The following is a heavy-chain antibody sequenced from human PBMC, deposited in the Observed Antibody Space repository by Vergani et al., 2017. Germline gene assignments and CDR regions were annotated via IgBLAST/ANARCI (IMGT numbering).Heavy chain of an antibody. CDR2: IRNKALSYTT. J-gene: IGHJ5*01. V-gene: IGHV3-72*01. D-gene: IGHD2-2*01. CDR3: ARPNGASSWIDS. CDR1: GFIFSNHY. Sequence: VQLVESGGGVVQPGGSLRLSCEASGFIFSNHYMDWVRQAPGKGLEWVGRIRNKALSYTTEYAASVKDRFTISREDSTSTLYLQMNSLKTEDTAVYYCARPNGASSWIDSWGQGALVTVSS.